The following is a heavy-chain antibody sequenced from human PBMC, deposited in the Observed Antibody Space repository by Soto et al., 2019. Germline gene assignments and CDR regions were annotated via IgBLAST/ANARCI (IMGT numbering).Heavy chain of an antibody. CDR2: INPKSGAT. CDR1: GYTFTGYY. Sequence: ASVKVSCKASGYTFTGYYLHWVRQAPGQGLEWMGCINPKSGATIYPQNFQGRVTMTRDTSITTAFMELSSLRFDDTAIYYCATTGNLASGNSFRVDYWGQGTLVTVSS. D-gene: IGHD3-10*01. V-gene: IGHV1-2*02. CDR3: ATTGNLASGNSFRVDY. J-gene: IGHJ4*02.